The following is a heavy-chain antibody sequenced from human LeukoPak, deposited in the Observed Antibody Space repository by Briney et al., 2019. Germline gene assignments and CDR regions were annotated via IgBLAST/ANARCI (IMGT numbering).Heavy chain of an antibody. Sequence: SETLSLTRTVSVGSISSSHYYWGWIRHPPGKGLEWIGSIYYSGRSSYNPSLKSRVTISVDTSQNQISLKLSSVTAADAAVYYCARHVYYYDGSGYHHHFDYWGQGTLVTVSS. V-gene: IGHV4-39*01. D-gene: IGHD3-22*01. J-gene: IGHJ4*02. CDR2: IYYSGRS. CDR1: VGSISSSHYY. CDR3: ARHVYYYDGSGYHHHFDY.